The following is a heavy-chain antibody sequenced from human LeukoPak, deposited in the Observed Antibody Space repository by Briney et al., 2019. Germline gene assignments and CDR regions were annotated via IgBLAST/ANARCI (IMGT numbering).Heavy chain of an antibody. CDR3: AGDYEGNLAFDI. CDR2: ISSSSTYI. D-gene: IGHD4-23*01. V-gene: IGHV3-21*01. Sequence: GGSLRLSCAASGFTFSRYIMNWVRQAPGKGLEWVSSISSSSTYIYYADSSEGRFTISRDNVRNSLYLQMNSLRAEDTAVYYCAGDYEGNLAFDIWGQGTMVTVSS. CDR1: GFTFSRYI. J-gene: IGHJ3*02.